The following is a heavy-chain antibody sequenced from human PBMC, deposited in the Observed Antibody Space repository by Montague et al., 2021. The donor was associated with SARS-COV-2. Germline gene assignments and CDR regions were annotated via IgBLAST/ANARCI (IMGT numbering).Heavy chain of an antibody. Sequence: SLRFSCAASGFTFSSYSMNWVRQAPGKGLEWVSSISSSSSYIYYADSVKGRFTISRDNAKNSLYLQMNSLRAEDTAVYYCARDHYDILTGYYYWGQGTLVTVSS. V-gene: IGHV3-21*01. D-gene: IGHD3-9*01. CDR2: ISSSSSYI. J-gene: IGHJ4*02. CDR1: GFTFSSYS. CDR3: ARDHYDILTGYYY.